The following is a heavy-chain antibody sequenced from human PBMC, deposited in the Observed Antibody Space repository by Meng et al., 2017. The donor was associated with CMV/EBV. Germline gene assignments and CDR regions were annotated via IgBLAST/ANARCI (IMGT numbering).Heavy chain of an antibody. V-gene: IGHV1-2*02. D-gene: IGHD4-23*01. J-gene: IGHJ4*02. CDR1: GYTFTGYY. Sequence: ASVNVSCKASGYTFTGYYMHWVRQAPGQGHEWMGWINPNSGGTNDAQKFQGRVTMTRDTSISTAYMEMSMLRSDDTAVYYCARVMGHYGGNSGGYWGQGTLVTVSS. CDR3: ARVMGHYGGNSGGY. CDR2: INPNSGGT.